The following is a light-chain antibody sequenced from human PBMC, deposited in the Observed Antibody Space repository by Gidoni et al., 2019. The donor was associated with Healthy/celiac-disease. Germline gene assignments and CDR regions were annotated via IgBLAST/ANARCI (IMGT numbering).Light chain of an antibody. Sequence: DIQMTQSPSSLSASVGDRVTITCRASQSISSYLNWYQQKPGKAPKLLIYAASSLQSGVPSRFSGSGSGTDFTLTISSLQPEDFATYYCQQSYSTPFPFGPXTKVEIK. J-gene: IGKJ3*01. CDR3: QQSYSTPFP. V-gene: IGKV1-39*01. CDR2: AAS. CDR1: QSISSY.